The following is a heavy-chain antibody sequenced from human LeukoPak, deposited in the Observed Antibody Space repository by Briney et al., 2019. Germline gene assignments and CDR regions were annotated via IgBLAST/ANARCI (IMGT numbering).Heavy chain of an antibody. CDR1: GFTFSSYT. CDR2: ISFDGSNT. CDR3: ARHIPGGNNYFDY. J-gene: IGHJ4*02. D-gene: IGHD3-16*01. V-gene: IGHV3-30-3*01. Sequence: GRSLRLSCAASGFTFSSYTMHWVRQAPGKGLEWVAVISFDGSNTYYADSVKGRFTISRDNAKNSLYLQMNSLRAEDTAMFYCARHIPGGNNYFDYWGQGTLVTVSS.